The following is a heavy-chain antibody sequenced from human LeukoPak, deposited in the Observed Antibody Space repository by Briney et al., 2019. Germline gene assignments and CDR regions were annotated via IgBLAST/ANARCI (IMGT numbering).Heavy chain of an antibody. CDR2: INSDGSST. CDR3: ASSTPYSGYDFFGY. Sequence: PGGSLRLSCAASGFTFSSYWMHWVRQAPGKGLVWVSRINSDGSSTSYADSVKGRFTISRDNAKNTLYLQMNSLRAEDTAVYYCASSTPYSGYDFFGYWGQGTLVTVSS. D-gene: IGHD5-12*01. J-gene: IGHJ4*02. CDR1: GFTFSSYW. V-gene: IGHV3-74*01.